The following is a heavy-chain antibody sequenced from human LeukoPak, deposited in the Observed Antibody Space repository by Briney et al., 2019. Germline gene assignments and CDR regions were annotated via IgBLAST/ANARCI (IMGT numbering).Heavy chain of an antibody. CDR3: ANRRGTSGWSEGYFDY. V-gene: IGHV2-5*02. D-gene: IGHD6-19*01. CDR2: IYWDDDK. J-gene: IGHJ4*02. CDR1: GFSLSTSGVG. Sequence: SGPTLVKPTQTLTLTCTFSGFSLSTSGVGVGWIHQPPGKAPEWLALIYWDDDKRYSPSLKSRLTITKDTSKNQVVLTMTNVDPLDTATYYCANRRGTSGWSEGYFDYWGQGTLVTVSS.